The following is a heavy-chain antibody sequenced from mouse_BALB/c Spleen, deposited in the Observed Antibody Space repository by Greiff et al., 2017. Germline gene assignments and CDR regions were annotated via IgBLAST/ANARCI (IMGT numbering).Heavy chain of an antibody. D-gene: IGHD1-1*01. CDR2: ISYSGST. J-gene: IGHJ4*01. CDR3: AREGSYAMDY. V-gene: IGHV3-2*02. CDR1: GYSITSDYA. Sequence: EVQRVESGPGLVKPSQSLSLTCTVTGYSITSDYAWNWIRQFPGNKLEWMGYISYSGSTSYNPSLKSRISITRDTSKNQFFLQLNSVTTEDTATYYCAREGSYAMDYWGQGTSVTVSS.